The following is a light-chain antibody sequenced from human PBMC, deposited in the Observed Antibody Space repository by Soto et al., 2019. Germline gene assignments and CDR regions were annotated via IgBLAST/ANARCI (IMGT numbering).Light chain of an antibody. CDR3: QSYDSSLSGSV. V-gene: IGLV1-40*01. CDR2: GNS. Sequence: QSVLTQPPSVSGAPGQRVTIFCTGSSSNVGAGYDVHWYQQLPGTAPKLLIYGNSNRPSGVPDRISGSKSGTSASLAITGLQAEDEADYYCQSYDSSLSGSVFGGGTKLTVL. CDR1: SSNVGAGYD. J-gene: IGLJ3*02.